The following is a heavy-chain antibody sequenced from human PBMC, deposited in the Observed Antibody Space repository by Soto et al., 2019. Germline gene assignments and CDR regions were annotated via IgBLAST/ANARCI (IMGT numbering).Heavy chain of an antibody. D-gene: IGHD6-19*01. Sequence: QVQLVESGGGVVQPGRSLRLSCAASGFTFSSYGMHWVRQAPGKGLEWVAVISYDGSNKYYADSVKGRFTISRDNSKNTLYLQMNSLRAEDTAVYYCAKDLRYSSGWYGISPYLAQNYYGMDVWGQGTTVTVSS. J-gene: IGHJ6*02. CDR3: AKDLRYSSGWYGISPYLAQNYYGMDV. CDR1: GFTFSSYG. V-gene: IGHV3-30*18. CDR2: ISYDGSNK.